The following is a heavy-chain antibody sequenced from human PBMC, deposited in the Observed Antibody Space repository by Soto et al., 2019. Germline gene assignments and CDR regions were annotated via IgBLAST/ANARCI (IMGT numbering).Heavy chain of an antibody. Sequence: SLRLSCAASGFTFDDYAMHWVRQAPGKGLEWVSGISWNSGSIGYADSVKGRFTISRDNAKNSLYLQMNSLRAEDTALYYCAKDMGPKYYYDSSGYYFDYWGQGTLVTVSS. D-gene: IGHD3-22*01. CDR2: ISWNSGSI. V-gene: IGHV3-9*01. CDR3: AKDMGPKYYYDSSGYYFDY. J-gene: IGHJ4*02. CDR1: GFTFDDYA.